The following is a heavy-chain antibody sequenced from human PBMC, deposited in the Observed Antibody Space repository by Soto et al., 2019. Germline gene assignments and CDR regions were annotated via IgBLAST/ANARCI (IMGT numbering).Heavy chain of an antibody. CDR1: GDTFNFYT. J-gene: IGHJ4*02. V-gene: IGHV1-69*02. Sequence: QVQLVQSGAEVKTPGSSVKVSCTASGDTFNFYTLSWVRQAPGQGLEWMGRIIPMLGMSNYAQKFQGRVAMMADKATSTAYMGLSSLRSEDTALYYCATNYGSGSAHFDTWGQGTLVTVSS. CDR2: IIPMLGMS. D-gene: IGHD3-10*01. CDR3: ATNYGSGSAHFDT.